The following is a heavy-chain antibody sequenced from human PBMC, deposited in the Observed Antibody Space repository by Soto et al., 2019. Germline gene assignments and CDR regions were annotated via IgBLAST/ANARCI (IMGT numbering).Heavy chain of an antibody. CDR3: VGGQYYFDY. D-gene: IGHD3-10*01. CDR2: ISYDGSDK. V-gene: IGHV3-30*03. Sequence: QVQLVESGGGVVQPGRSLRLSCAASGFPFTSYGMNWVREGPDKGLEWVAIISYDGSDKYYADSVKGRFTISRDNSKNTLYLQMNSLGPEDTALYYCVGGQYYFDYRGQGTLVIVSS. CDR1: GFPFTSYG. J-gene: IGHJ4*02.